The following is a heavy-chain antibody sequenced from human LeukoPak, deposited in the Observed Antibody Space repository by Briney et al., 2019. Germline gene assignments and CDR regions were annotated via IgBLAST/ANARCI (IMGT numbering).Heavy chain of an antibody. CDR1: GGSISSYY. CDR3: ARDLDDLNTLPPLFQH. CDR2: ITGSGATT. J-gene: IGHJ1*01. Sequence: ETLSLTCTVSGGSISSYYWSWIRQPPGKGLEWVSVITGSGATTYYADSVKGRFTISRDNSKNTLYLQMNNLRAEDTAVYYCARDLDDLNTLPPLFQHWGQGTLVTVSS. D-gene: IGHD3-3*01. V-gene: IGHV3-23*01.